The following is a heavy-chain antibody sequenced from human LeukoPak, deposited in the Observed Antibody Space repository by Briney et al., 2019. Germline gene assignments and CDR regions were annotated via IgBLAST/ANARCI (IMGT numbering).Heavy chain of an antibody. CDR1: GFTVSSDA. CDR3: SKDPQIHYDILTGYHNH. V-gene: IGHV3-23*01. D-gene: IGHD3-9*01. J-gene: IGHJ5*02. CDR2: VSGSGGST. Sequence: QPGGCLRLSCAASGFTVSSDAMSSVRQAPGEGLEWVSAVSGSGGSTTYADSVKGRFTISRDNAKNTLYLQMNSLRADDTAVYYCSKDPQIHYDILTGYHNHWGQGTLVTVSS.